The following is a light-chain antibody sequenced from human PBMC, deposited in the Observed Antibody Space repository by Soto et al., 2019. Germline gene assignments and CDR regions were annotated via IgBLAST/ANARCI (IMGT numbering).Light chain of an antibody. CDR2: EVT. V-gene: IGLV2-8*01. Sequence: QSVLTQPPSASGSLGQSVTISCTGTSSDVGGYNYVSWHQQHPGKAPKVMIYEVTKRPPGVPDRFSLSKSGNTASLTVSGIQAEDEADYYCSSFAGGGNPVLLGGGTKLTLL. J-gene: IGLJ2*01. CDR3: SSFAGGGNPVL. CDR1: SSDVGGYNY.